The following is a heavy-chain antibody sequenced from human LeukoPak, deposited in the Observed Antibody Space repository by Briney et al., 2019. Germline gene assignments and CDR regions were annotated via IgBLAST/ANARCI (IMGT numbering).Heavy chain of an antibody. J-gene: IGHJ4*02. D-gene: IGHD3-3*01. CDR1: GYSFANYW. CDR2: IYPGDSDT. Sequence: GESLKISCKGSGYSFANYWIGWVRQMPGKGLEWMGIIYPGDSDTRYSPSFQGQVTISADKSISTAYLQWSSLKASDAAMYYCARKTKYDAPASDWGQGTLVTVSS. CDR3: ARKTKYDAPASD. V-gene: IGHV5-51*01.